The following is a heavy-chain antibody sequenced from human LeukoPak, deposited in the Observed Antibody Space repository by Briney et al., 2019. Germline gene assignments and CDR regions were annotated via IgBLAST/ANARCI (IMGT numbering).Heavy chain of an antibody. J-gene: IGHJ6*02. CDR3: ARGSGYCSSTSCPERGYYYGMDV. D-gene: IGHD2-2*01. CDR2: IGTAGDT. V-gene: IGHV3-13*04. Sequence: PGGSLRLSCAASGFTFSSYDMHWVRHATGKGLEWVSAIGTAGDTYYPGSVKGRFTISRENAKNSLYLQMNSLRAGDTAVYYCARGSGYCSSTSCPERGYYYGMDVWGQGTTVTVSS. CDR1: GFTFSSYD.